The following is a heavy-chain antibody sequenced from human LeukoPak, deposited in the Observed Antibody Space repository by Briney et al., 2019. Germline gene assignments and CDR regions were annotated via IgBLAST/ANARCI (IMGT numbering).Heavy chain of an antibody. CDR2: INHRGNT. V-gene: IGHV4-34*01. CDR1: GGSFSGYY. CDR3: ARGRVTYYDFWSGPLVGV. Sequence: SETLSLTCAVYGGSFSGYYWSWLRQPPGKGLEWIGEINHRGNTNYNPSLTSRVTISVDTSKNQFSLKLSSVTAADTAVYYCARGRVTYYDFWSGPLVGVWGKGTTVTVSS. J-gene: IGHJ6*04. D-gene: IGHD3-3*01.